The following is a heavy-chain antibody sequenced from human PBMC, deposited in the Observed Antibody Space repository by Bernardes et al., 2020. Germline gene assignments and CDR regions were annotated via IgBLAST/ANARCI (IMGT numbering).Heavy chain of an antibody. CDR3: ARDGDCYSNCDNWSWFDP. CDR1: GYTFTRYG. Sequence: ASVKVSCKTSGYTFTRYGISWVRQAPGQRLEWMGWITPYNGNTKYAQKFQGRVTVTTDTSTDMAYMELRSLTSDDTAVYYCARDGDCYSNCDNWSWFDPWGQGTLVTVSS. CDR2: ITPYNGNT. V-gene: IGHV1-18*01. D-gene: IGHD2-2*01. J-gene: IGHJ5*02.